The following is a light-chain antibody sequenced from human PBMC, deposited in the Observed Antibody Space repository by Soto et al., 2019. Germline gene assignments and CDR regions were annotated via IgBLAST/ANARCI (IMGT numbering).Light chain of an antibody. Sequence: EIVMTPSPAILSVSPLQGATLSFRASQPISRNLAWYQQKPGQAPRLLIYGASTRATDIPARFSGSGSGTEFTLTISSLQSEDFAEYHCQQYNNWPQKFGQGTKVDIK. J-gene: IGKJ1*01. V-gene: IGKV3-15*01. CDR1: QPISRN. CDR3: QQYNNWPQK. CDR2: GAS.